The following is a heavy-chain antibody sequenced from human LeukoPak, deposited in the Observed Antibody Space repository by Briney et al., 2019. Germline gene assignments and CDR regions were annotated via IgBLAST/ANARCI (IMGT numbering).Heavy chain of an antibody. CDR1: GFIFSNYA. V-gene: IGHV3-23*01. CDR3: AKDGDIVVVPAAIPGWLTPNWFDP. D-gene: IGHD2-2*02. Sequence: PGGSLRLSCAASGFIFSNYAMSWVRQAPGRGLEWVSAIVGSASATFYADSVKGRFTTSRDNSKNTLYLQMNSLRAEDTAVYYCAKDGDIVVVPAAIPGWLTPNWFDPWGQGTLVTVSS. J-gene: IGHJ5*02. CDR2: IVGSASAT.